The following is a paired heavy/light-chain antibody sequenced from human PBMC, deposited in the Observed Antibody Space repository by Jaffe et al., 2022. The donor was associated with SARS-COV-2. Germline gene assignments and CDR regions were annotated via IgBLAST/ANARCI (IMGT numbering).Light chain of an antibody. J-gene: IGLJ2*01. Sequence: QSVLTQPPSASGTPGQRVTISCSGSNSNIGSNYVYWYQQFPGSAPTLLIYRNNQRPSGVPDRFSASKSDTSASLAISGLRSEDEADYYCATWDDSLSGYVVLGGGTKLTVL. V-gene: IGLV1-47*01. CDR3: ATWDDSLSGYVV. CDR1: NSNIGSNY. CDR2: RNN.
Heavy chain of an antibody. D-gene: IGHD1-26*01. J-gene: IGHJ6*02. Sequence: QVQLQESGPGLVKPSETLSLTCSVSGGSITSHFWNWIRQSPGKGLEWLGYIFHTGSTTYNPSLKSRVIISVDTSKSQFSLRLNSVTAADSAVYYCARGGGSYSHPKSYYGLDVWGQGTTVTVSS. V-gene: IGHV4-59*11. CDR3: ARGGGSYSHPKSYYGLDV. CDR1: GGSITSHF. CDR2: IFHTGST.